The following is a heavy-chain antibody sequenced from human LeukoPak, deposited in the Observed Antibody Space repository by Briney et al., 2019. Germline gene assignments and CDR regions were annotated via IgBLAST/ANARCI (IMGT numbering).Heavy chain of an antibody. V-gene: IGHV3-15*01. Sequence: PGGSLRLSCAASGFTFSSYSMNWVRQAPGKGLEWVGRIKSKTDGGTTDYAAPVKGRSTISRDDSKNTLYLQMNSLKTEDTAVYYCTTDYDILTGSNWFDPWGQGTLVTVSS. CDR2: IKSKTDGGTT. D-gene: IGHD3-9*01. J-gene: IGHJ5*02. CDR1: GFTFSSYS. CDR3: TTDYDILTGSNWFDP.